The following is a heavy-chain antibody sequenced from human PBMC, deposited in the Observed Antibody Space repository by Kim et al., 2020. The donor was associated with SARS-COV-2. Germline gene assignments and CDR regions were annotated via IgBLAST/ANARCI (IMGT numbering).Heavy chain of an antibody. J-gene: IGHJ4*02. CDR1: GFTFSNAW. CDR2: IKSKTDGGTT. V-gene: IGHV3-15*01. CDR3: TTDAAGPGSLLWFGELLLDY. Sequence: GGSLRLSCAASGFTFSNAWMSWVRQAPGKGLEWVGRIKSKTDGGTTDYAAPVKGRFTISRDDSKNTLYLQMNSLKTEDTAVYYCTTDAAGPGSLLWFGELLLDYWGQGTLVTVSS. D-gene: IGHD3-10*01.